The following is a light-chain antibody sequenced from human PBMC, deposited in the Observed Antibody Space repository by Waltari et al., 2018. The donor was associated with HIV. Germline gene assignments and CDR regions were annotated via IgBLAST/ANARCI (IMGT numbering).Light chain of an antibody. J-gene: IGLJ2*01. CDR3: QVWESSGDHLTVL. CDR2: DDS. Sequence: YVLTQPPSVSVAPGKTARVSGGGDNIGSKSVHWYQQRSGQAPVLVVFDDSDRPSGIPDRFSGSNSGNTATLTISRVEAGDEADYYCQVWESSGDHLTVLFGGGTKVTVL. V-gene: IGLV3-21*03. CDR1: NIGSKS.